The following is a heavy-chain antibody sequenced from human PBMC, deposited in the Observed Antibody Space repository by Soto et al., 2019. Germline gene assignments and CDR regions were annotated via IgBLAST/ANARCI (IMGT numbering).Heavy chain of an antibody. CDR2: ISAGNTYI. J-gene: IGHJ4*02. CDR3: ASAMTMGWSPQGC. CDR1: GFTFGAYT. Sequence: PGGSLRLSCAASGFTFGAYTMTWVRQAPGKGLEWVSSISAGNTYIDYADAVKGRFIISRDNAKNSVYLQINRLRSEDTALYYCASAMTMGWSPQGCWGQGTPVTVSS. D-gene: IGHD3-10*01. V-gene: IGHV3-21*04.